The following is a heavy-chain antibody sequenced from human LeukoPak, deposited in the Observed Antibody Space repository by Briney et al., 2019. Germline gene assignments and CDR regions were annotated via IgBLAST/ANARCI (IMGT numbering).Heavy chain of an antibody. J-gene: IGHJ6*03. CDR3: ARVRGMQYYYMDV. V-gene: IGHV3-21*01. D-gene: IGHD2-8*01. Sequence: GGSLRLSCAASGFTFSSYSMNWVRQAPGKGLEWVSSISSSSSYIYYADSVKGRFTISRDNAKNSLYLQMNSLRAEDTAVYYYARVRGMQYYYMDVWGKGTTVTVSS. CDR2: ISSSSSYI. CDR1: GFTFSSYS.